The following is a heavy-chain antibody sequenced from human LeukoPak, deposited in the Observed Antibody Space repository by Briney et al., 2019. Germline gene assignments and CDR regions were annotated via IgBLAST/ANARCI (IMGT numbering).Heavy chain of an antibody. D-gene: IGHD1-26*01. CDR2: INHSGST. Sequence: SETLSLTCAVYGGSFSGYYWSWIRQPPGKGLEWIGEINHSGSTNYNPSLRSRVTISVDTSKNQFSLKLSSVTAADTAVYYCARGRSEWELTAFDYWGQGTLVTVSS. V-gene: IGHV4-34*01. CDR1: GGSFSGYY. J-gene: IGHJ4*02. CDR3: ARGRSEWELTAFDY.